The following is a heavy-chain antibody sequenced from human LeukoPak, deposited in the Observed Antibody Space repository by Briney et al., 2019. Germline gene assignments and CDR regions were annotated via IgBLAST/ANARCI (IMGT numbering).Heavy chain of an antibody. J-gene: IGHJ6*03. CDR1: GGSISSYY. D-gene: IGHD2-15*01. CDR2: IYTSGST. V-gene: IGHV4-4*07. Sequence: SETLSLTCTVSGGSISSYYWSWIRQPAGKGLEWIGRIYTSGSTNYNPSLKSRVTMSVDTSKNQFSLKLSPVTAADTAVYYCARDQRYCSGGSCYLDYYYYMDVWGKGTTVTISS. CDR3: ARDQRYCSGGSCYLDYYYYMDV.